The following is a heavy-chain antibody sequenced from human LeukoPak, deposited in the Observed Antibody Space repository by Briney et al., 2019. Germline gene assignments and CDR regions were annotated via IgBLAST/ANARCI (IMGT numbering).Heavy chain of an antibody. J-gene: IGHJ4*02. CDR3: TRHPTYASSGCYYEYYFVY. Sequence: GVSLRLSCSASGFDFSDTDSLWLRQSSGRGLEWVGRIRSRPNNYATVYRASMKGRLTFPSGDSKNMAYLKINSLRNEDTARSYCTRHPTYASSGCYYEYYFVYWGQGTLVTVSS. D-gene: IGHD3-22*01. V-gene: IGHV3-73*01. CDR2: IRSRPNNYAT. CDR1: GFDFSDTD.